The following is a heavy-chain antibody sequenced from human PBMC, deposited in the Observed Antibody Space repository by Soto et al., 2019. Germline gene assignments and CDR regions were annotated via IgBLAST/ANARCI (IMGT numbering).Heavy chain of an antibody. CDR3: ARGFNRASDAFDI. Sequence: QVQLQESGPRLVKPSETLSLTCTVSGGSISSYYWSWIRQPPGKELEWIGYIYDRGYIRYNPSLKSRVTISVATSNNHFSLRLTSVTAADTAVYYCARGFNRASDAFDIWGQGTMVTVSS. CDR1: GGSISSYY. V-gene: IGHV4-59*01. J-gene: IGHJ3*02. CDR2: IYDRGYI.